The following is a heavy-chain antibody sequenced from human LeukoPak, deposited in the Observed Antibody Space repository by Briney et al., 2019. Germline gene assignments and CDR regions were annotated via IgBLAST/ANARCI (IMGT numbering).Heavy chain of an antibody. CDR3: TRRAEGSGRQQAY. V-gene: IGHV1-8*01. CDR1: GYTFTSYD. J-gene: IGHJ4*02. D-gene: IGHD6-13*01. Sequence: GASVKVSCRASGYTFTSYDINWVRRATGQGLEWMGWMNPNSGNTGYAQKFQGRVTMTRNTSISTAYMEVSGLRSEDTAVYYCTRRAEGSGRQQAYWGQGTLVTVSS. CDR2: MNPNSGNT.